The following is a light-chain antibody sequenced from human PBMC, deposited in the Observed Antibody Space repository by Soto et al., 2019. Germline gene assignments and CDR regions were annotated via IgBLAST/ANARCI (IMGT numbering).Light chain of an antibody. Sequence: EIVMLQSPATLSVSPGDTATLSCRASQSVIKNLAWYQQRPGQAPRLLIYGASIRAAGIPARFSGSGSGTALTLTISSLQSEDFAVYYCQQYSNWPPRRTFGQGTKVEIK. CDR3: QQYSNWPPRRT. J-gene: IGKJ1*01. CDR2: GAS. CDR1: QSVIKN. V-gene: IGKV3-15*01.